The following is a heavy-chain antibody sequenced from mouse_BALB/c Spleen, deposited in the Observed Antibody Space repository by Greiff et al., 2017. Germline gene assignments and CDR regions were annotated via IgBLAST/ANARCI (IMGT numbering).Heavy chain of an antibody. D-gene: IGHD1-2*01. Sequence: VQLKESGPGLVKPSQSLSLTCSVTGYSITSGYYWNWIRQFPGNKLEWMGYISYDGSNNYNPSLKNRISITRDTSKNQFFLKLNSVTTEDTATYYCARALITTATFAYWGQGTLVTVSA. CDR3: ARALITTATFAY. CDR2: ISYDGSN. V-gene: IGHV3-6*02. J-gene: IGHJ3*01. CDR1: GYSITSGYY.